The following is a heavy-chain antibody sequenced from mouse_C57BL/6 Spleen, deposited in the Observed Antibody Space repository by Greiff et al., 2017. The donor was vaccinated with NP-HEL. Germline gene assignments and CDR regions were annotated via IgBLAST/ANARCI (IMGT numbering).Heavy chain of an antibody. J-gene: IGHJ2*01. Sequence: QVQLQQPGAELVKPGASVKMSCKASGYTFTSYWITWVKQRPGQGLEWIGDIYPGSGCTNYNEKFKSKATLTVDTSSSTAYMKLGSLTSEDAAVYYSERRDYSSSYDYWGKGTTLTVSS. CDR2: IYPGSGCT. CDR3: ERRDYSSSYDY. CDR1: GYTFTSYW. D-gene: IGHD1-1*01. V-gene: IGHV1-55*01.